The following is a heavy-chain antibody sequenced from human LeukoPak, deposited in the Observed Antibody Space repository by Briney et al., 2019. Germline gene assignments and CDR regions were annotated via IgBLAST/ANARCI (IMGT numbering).Heavy chain of an antibody. CDR3: ARQGGSSSPHYYYYMDV. J-gene: IGHJ6*03. Sequence: KPSETLSLTCAVSGYSISSGYYWGWFRQPPGKGLEWIGCMYHSGSTYYNPSLKSRVTISVDASKNQSSLKLSSVTAADTAVYYCARQGGSSSPHYYYYMDVWGKGTTVTVSS. CDR2: MYHSGST. D-gene: IGHD6-13*01. V-gene: IGHV4-38-2*01. CDR1: GYSISSGYY.